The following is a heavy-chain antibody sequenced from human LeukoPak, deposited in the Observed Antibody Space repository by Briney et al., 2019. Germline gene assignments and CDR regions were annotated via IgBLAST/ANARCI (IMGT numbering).Heavy chain of an antibody. D-gene: IGHD5-24*01. CDR2: IKQDGSEK. Sequence: PGGSLRLSCAASGFNFSDYWMTWVRQAPGKGLEWVGNIKQDGSEKRYADSVRGRFSISRDNAQTSLYLQMNSLRAEDTAVYYCARASDPWLQLTWGQGTLVTVSS. CDR3: ARASDPWLQLT. J-gene: IGHJ5*02. CDR1: GFNFSDYW. V-gene: IGHV3-7*05.